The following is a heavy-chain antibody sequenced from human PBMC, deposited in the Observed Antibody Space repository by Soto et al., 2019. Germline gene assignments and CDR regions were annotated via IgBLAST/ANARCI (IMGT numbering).Heavy chain of an antibody. V-gene: IGHV4-4*07. Sequence: LSLPCTVSGGSITDYSWVWIRQPAGKGLEWIGRIFSSGSTNYNPSLKGRITMSLDTSKNQFSLKLNSATATDTAVYFCARDQGVVVTADNWFDPWGQGILVTVSS. CDR3: ARDQGVVVTADNWFDP. D-gene: IGHD2-21*02. J-gene: IGHJ5*02. CDR1: GGSITDYS. CDR2: IFSSGST.